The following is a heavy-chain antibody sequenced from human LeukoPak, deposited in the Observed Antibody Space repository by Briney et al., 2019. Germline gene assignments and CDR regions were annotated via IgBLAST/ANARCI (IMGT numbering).Heavy chain of an antibody. Sequence: SVQVSCKASGYTFTSYGISWVRQAPGQGLEGMGWISAYNGNTNSAQKLQGLGTMSTDTSTSTAYMELRSMRSDDAAVYYCASLARVPAANLYYYYYMDVWGKGTTVTVSS. D-gene: IGHD2-2*01. CDR1: GYTFTSYG. V-gene: IGHV1-18*01. CDR2: ISAYNGNT. CDR3: ASLARVPAANLYYYYYMDV. J-gene: IGHJ6*03.